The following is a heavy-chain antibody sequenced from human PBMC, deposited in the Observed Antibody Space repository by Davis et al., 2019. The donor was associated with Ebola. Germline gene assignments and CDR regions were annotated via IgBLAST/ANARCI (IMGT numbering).Heavy chain of an antibody. V-gene: IGHV1-18*01. Sequence: AASVKVSCKASGYTFKNSAISWVRQAPGQGLEWMGWISAYNGNTAYAQIFQGRVTMTTDTSTGTAYVELRSLRSDDTAVYFCARTGIVGATTTASDVWGQGTNVTVSS. CDR1: GYTFKNSA. D-gene: IGHD1-26*01. J-gene: IGHJ3*01. CDR2: ISAYNGNT. CDR3: ARTGIVGATTTASDV.